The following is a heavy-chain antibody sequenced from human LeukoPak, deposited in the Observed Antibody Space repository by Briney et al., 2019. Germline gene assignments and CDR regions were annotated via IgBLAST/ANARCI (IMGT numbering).Heavy chain of an antibody. CDR1: GGSFSGYY. Sequence: PSETLSLTCAVYGGSFSGYYWSWIRQPPGKGLEWIGEINHSGSTNYNPSLKSRVTISVDTSKNQFSLKLSSVTAADTAVYYCARDRGIAAAGTANYWGQGTLVTVSS. CDR3: ARDRGIAAAGTANY. CDR2: INHSGST. V-gene: IGHV4-34*01. J-gene: IGHJ4*02. D-gene: IGHD6-13*01.